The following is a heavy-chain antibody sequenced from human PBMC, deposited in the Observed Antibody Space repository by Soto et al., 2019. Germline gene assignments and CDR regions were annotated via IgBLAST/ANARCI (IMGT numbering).Heavy chain of an antibody. V-gene: IGHV1-69*01. D-gene: IGHD3-22*01. J-gene: IGHJ5*02. CDR1: GGTFSSYA. CDR3: ARGHHRTTYHYDSSGYGWFDP. CDR2: IIPIFGTA. Sequence: QVQLVQSGAEVKKPGSSVKVSCKASGGTFSSYAISWVRQAPGQGLEWMGGIIPIFGTANYAQKFQGRVTITADESTSTAYMELSSLRSEDTAVYYCARGHHRTTYHYDSSGYGWFDPWGQGTLVTVSS.